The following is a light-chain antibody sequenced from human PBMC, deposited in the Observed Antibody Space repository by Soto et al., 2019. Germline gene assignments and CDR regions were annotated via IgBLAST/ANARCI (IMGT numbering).Light chain of an antibody. V-gene: IGKV3-20*01. Sequence: EIVLTQSPATLSLSPGERATLSCRASQSVSSYLAWYQQKPGQAPRLLIYDASIRATGIPDRFSGSGSGTDFTLTISRLEPEDFAVYYCQQYSSSPPEFTFGPGTRVDSK. CDR2: DAS. CDR3: QQYSSSPPEFT. J-gene: IGKJ3*01. CDR1: QSVSSY.